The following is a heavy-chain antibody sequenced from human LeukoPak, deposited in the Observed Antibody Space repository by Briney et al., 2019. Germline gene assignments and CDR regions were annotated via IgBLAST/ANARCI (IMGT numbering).Heavy chain of an antibody. D-gene: IGHD6-19*01. J-gene: IGHJ6*02. CDR2: IYSGGST. V-gene: IGHV3-53*01. CDR1: GFTVSSNY. CDR3: ARGPAVANNYYYGMDV. Sequence: GGSLRLSCAASGFTVSSNYMSWVRQAPGKGLEWVSVIYSGGSTYYADSVKGRFTISRDNSKNTLYLQMNSLRAEDTAVYYCARGPAVANNYYYGMDVWGQGTTVTVSS.